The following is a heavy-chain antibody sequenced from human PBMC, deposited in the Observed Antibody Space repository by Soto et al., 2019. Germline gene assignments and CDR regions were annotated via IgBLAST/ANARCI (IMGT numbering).Heavy chain of an antibody. CDR2: INAGNGNT. D-gene: IGHD6-13*01. CDR1: GYTFTSYA. CDR3: ARDVSIAAALYDY. V-gene: IGHV1-3*05. J-gene: IGHJ4*02. Sequence: QVQLVQSGAEEKKPGASVKVSCKASGYTFTSYAMHWVRQAPGQRLEWMGWINAGNGNTKYSQKFQVRVTITRDTSASTAYMELSSLRSEDTAVYYCARDVSIAAALYDYWGQGTLVTVSS.